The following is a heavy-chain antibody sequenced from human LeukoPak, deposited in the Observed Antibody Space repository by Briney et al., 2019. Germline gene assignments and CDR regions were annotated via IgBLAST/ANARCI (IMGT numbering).Heavy chain of an antibody. D-gene: IGHD6-13*01. CDR3: ARDPGSSSFDY. Sequence: PGGSLRLSCVASGFTFSRFWMRWVRQAPGKGLECVANIDQDGSVRNYVDSVKGRFIISRDNAKNSLYLQMDSLRAEDTAVYFCARDPGSSSFDYWGLGTPVTVSS. CDR1: GFTFSRFW. V-gene: IGHV3-7*01. J-gene: IGHJ4*02. CDR2: IDQDGSVR.